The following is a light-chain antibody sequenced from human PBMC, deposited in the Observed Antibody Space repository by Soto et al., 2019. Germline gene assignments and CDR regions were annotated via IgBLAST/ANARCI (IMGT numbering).Light chain of an antibody. J-gene: IGLJ3*02. CDR2: LNSDGSH. CDR3: QTWGTGFWV. V-gene: IGLV4-69*01. Sequence: QLVLTQSPSASASLGASVKLTCTLSSVHSSYAIAWHQQQPEKGPRYLMKLNSDGSHSKGDGIPDRFSGSSSGAERYLTISSLQSEDEADYYCQTWGTGFWVFGGGTKLTVL. CDR1: SVHSSYA.